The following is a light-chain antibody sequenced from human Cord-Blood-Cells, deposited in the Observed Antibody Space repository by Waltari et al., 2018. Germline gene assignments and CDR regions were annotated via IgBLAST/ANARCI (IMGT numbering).Light chain of an antibody. J-gene: IGKJ2*01. V-gene: IGKV1-39*01. CDR1: QSISSY. Sequence: DIQMTQSPSSLSASVGDRVTITCRASQSISSYLNWYQQKPGKAPKLMIYAASRLQSGVASRLSDSGSETDFTLTINSLQPEDFATHYCQQSYSTSMYTFGQGTKLEIK. CDR2: AAS. CDR3: QQSYSTSMYT.